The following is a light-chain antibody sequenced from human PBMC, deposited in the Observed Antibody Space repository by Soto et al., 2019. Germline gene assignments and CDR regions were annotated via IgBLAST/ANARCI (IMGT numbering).Light chain of an antibody. CDR3: QQYGGSTPT. CDR2: GAS. Sequence: EIVLTQSPGTLSLSPGERATLSCRASQSVRSSYLAWYQQKPGQAPRLLIYGASSRATGIPDRFSGSGSGTDFTLTISRLGPEDFAVYYCQQYGGSTPTFGQGTKVENK. V-gene: IGKV3-20*01. CDR1: QSVRSSY. J-gene: IGKJ1*01.